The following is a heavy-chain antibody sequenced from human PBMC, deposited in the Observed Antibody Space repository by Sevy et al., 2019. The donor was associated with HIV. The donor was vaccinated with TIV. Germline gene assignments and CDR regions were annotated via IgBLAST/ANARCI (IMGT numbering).Heavy chain of an antibody. V-gene: IGHV5-51*01. CDR2: IYPGDSDT. Sequence: GESLKISCKGSGYSFINYWIGWVRQMHGKGLEWMGIIYPGDSDTRYRPSFQGQVTISADKSIRTAYLQWSSLKASDTAIYYCARYRVVGDIWNFLDYWGQGTLFTVSS. J-gene: IGHJ4*02. D-gene: IGHD1-7*01. CDR1: GYSFINYW. CDR3: ARYRVVGDIWNFLDY.